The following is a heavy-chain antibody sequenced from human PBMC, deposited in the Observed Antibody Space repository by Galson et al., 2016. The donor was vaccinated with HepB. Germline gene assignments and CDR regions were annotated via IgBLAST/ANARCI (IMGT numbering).Heavy chain of an antibody. Sequence: ETLSLTCTVSGGSISTNNYCWDWVRQPPGQGLEWIGSICHSGNTYYNPSLKSRVAMSVDTSNNQFSLKLRSVTAADTAVYSCARHAYSSPRYYFDFWGQGRLITVSS. D-gene: IGHD4-11*01. V-gene: IGHV4-39*01. J-gene: IGHJ4*02. CDR2: ICHSGNT. CDR1: GGSISTNNYC. CDR3: ARHAYSSPRYYFDF.